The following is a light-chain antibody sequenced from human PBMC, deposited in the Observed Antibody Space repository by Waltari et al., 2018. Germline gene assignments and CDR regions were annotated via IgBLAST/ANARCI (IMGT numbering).Light chain of an antibody. CDR3: QQYGSSVLYT. Sequence: VLTQSPGTLSLSPGERATLSCRASQSLTKRYLAWYQQKPGQSPSLLIYGASSRAAGIPGRFSGSGSGTDFTITISRLEPEDFAVYYCQQYGSSVLYTFGQGTKLEIK. CDR2: GAS. V-gene: IGKV3-20*01. J-gene: IGKJ2*01. CDR1: QSLTKRY.